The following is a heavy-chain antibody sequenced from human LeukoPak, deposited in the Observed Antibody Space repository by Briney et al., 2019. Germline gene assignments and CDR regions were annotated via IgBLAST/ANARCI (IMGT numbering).Heavy chain of an antibody. CDR2: ISASSGST. V-gene: IGHV3-23*01. Sequence: GGSLRLSCAASGFTLSNFAMGWVRQAPGKGLEWVSTISASSGSTYYADSVKGRFTISRDNSKNTLYFQMNSLRAEDTAVYYCAKDRAGGYFYDSSDLWGQGTLVTVSS. D-gene: IGHD3-22*01. J-gene: IGHJ5*02. CDR1: GFTLSNFA. CDR3: AKDRAGGYFYDSSDL.